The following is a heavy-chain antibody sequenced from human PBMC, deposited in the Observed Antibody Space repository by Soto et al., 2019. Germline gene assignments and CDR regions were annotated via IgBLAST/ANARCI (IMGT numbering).Heavy chain of an antibody. CDR2: ISGSGGST. D-gene: IGHD5-18*01. CDR3: AKDRWIQLWSPFDY. J-gene: IGHJ4*02. V-gene: IGHV3-23*01. CDR1: GFTFSSYA. Sequence: EVQLLESGGGLVQPGGSLRLSCAASGFTFSSYAMSWVRQAPGKGLEWVSAISGSGGSTYYADSVKGQFTSSRDNSKNTLCLQMNSLLAEDTEVYYCAKDRWIQLWSPFDYRGQGTLLTVS.